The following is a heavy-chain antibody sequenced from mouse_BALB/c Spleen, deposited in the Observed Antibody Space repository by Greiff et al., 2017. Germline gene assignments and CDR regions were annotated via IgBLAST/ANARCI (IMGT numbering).Heavy chain of an antibody. D-gene: IGHD1-1*01. CDR2: INSNGGST. CDR1: GFTFSSYG. V-gene: IGHV5-6-3*01. Sequence: EVKVVESGGGLVQPGGSLKLSCAASGFTFSSYGMSWVRQTPDKRLELVATINSNGGSTYYPDSVKGRFTISRDNAKNTLYLQMSSLKSEDTAMYYCARDQTTFEYWGQGTTLTVSS. CDR3: ARDQTTFEY. J-gene: IGHJ2*01.